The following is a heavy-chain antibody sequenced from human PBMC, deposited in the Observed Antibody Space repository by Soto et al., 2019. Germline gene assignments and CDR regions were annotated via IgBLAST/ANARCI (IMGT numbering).Heavy chain of an antibody. V-gene: IGHV4-39*01. CDR3: ARHLYSGESSGYYGY. CDR2: VHYTGST. Sequence: QLQLQESGPGLVKPSETLSLTCTVSDGSISRSTFYWGWIRQPPGKGLEWIGSVHYTGSTSHNPSLKTRVTMSVDSSKNYLSLKVSSVPAAEPAVYYCARHLYSGESSGYYGYWGQGALVTVSS. D-gene: IGHD3-22*01. CDR1: DGSISRSTFY. J-gene: IGHJ4*02.